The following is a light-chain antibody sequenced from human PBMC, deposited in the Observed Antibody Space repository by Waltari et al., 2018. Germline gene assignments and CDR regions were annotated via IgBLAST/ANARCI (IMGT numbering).Light chain of an antibody. CDR1: QLISSN. CDR2: GAS. J-gene: IGKJ4*01. CDR3: QQYNIWPLT. Sequence: EIVMTQSPATLSVSPGDTATLSCRASQLISSNLTWYQHKAGQAPRLLIFGASTRATGIPARFSGSGSGTEFTLTISSLQSADSAVYYCQQYNIWPLTFGGGTKVEIK. V-gene: IGKV3-15*01.